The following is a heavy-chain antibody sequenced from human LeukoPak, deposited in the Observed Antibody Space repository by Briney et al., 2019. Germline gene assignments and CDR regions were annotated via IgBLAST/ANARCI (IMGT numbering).Heavy chain of an antibody. V-gene: IGHV4-38-2*01. CDR1: GYSISSGYY. D-gene: IGHD1-26*01. CDR3: ARHWELLSPLYFDY. CDR2: IYHSGST. J-gene: IGHJ4*02. Sequence: KPSETLSLTCAVSGYSISSGYYWGWIRQPPGKGLEWIGNIYHSGSTFYNPSLNSRVTISVDTSKNHFSLKLTSVTAADTAVYYCARHWELLSPLYFDYWGQGTLVTVSS.